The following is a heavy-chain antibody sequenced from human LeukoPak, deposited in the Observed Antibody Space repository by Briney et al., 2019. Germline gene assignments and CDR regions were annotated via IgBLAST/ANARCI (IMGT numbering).Heavy chain of an antibody. Sequence: SGTLSLTCAVSGGSISSSNWWSWVRQPPGKGLEWIGEIFHSGSTNYNPSLKSRVTISVDKSNNQFSLKLSSVTAADTAVYYCARLSMITFGGVIVIGYFDYWGQGTLVTVSS. CDR2: IFHSGST. J-gene: IGHJ4*02. D-gene: IGHD3-16*02. CDR3: ARLSMITFGGVIVIGYFDY. V-gene: IGHV4-4*02. CDR1: GGSISSSNW.